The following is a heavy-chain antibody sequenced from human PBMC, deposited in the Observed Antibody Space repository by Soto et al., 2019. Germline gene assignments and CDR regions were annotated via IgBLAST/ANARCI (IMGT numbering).Heavy chain of an antibody. Sequence: PSETLSLTCAVYGGSFSGYYWSWIRQPPGKGLEWIGEINHSGSTNYNPSLKSRVTISVDTSKNQFSLKLSSVTAADTAVYCCARGPLGYCSGGSCYRLDPWGQGTLVTVSS. CDR3: ARGPLGYCSGGSCYRLDP. CDR1: GGSFSGYY. D-gene: IGHD2-15*01. V-gene: IGHV4-34*01. CDR2: INHSGST. J-gene: IGHJ5*02.